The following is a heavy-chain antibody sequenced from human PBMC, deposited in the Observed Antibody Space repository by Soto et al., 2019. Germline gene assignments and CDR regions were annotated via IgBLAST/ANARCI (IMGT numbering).Heavy chain of an antibody. CDR2: IYYSGST. CDR3: ARRRVSIAVAGTDPFDY. V-gene: IGHV4-39*01. CDR1: GGSISSSSYY. D-gene: IGHD6-19*01. Sequence: SETLSLTCTVSGGSISSSSYYWGWIRQPPGKVLEWIGSIYYSGSTYYNPSLKSRVTISVDTSKNQFSLKLSSVTAADTAVYYCARRRVSIAVAGTDPFDYWGQGTLVTVYS. J-gene: IGHJ4*02.